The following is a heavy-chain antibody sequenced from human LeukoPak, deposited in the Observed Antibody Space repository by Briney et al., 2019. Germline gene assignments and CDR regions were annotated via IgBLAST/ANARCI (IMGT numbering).Heavy chain of an antibody. V-gene: IGHV3-21*01. CDR3: ARVFLGATTTNYYYYYMDV. CDR1: GFTFSSYS. CDR2: ISSSSSYI. J-gene: IGHJ6*03. D-gene: IGHD1-26*01. Sequence: GGSLRLSCAASGFTFSSYSMNWVRQAPGKGLEWVSSISSSSSYIYYADSVKGRFTISRDNAENSLYLQMNSLRAEDTAVYYCARVFLGATTTNYYYYYMDVWGKGTTVTVSS.